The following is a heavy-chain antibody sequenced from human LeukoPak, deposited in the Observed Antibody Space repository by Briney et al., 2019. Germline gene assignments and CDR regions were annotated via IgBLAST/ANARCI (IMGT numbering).Heavy chain of an antibody. D-gene: IGHD3-22*01. CDR2: ISADGNGR. Sequence: GGSLRLSCAASGFIFSDTAMSWVRWAPGKGLEWVSAISADGNGRFYTDSVKGRFTVSRDNSNNMLYLQMNSLRGDDTAVYYCATYRRGQHDSSGYYYFDYWGQGTLVTVSS. J-gene: IGHJ4*02. CDR3: ATYRRGQHDSSGYYYFDY. V-gene: IGHV3-23*01. CDR1: GFIFSDTA.